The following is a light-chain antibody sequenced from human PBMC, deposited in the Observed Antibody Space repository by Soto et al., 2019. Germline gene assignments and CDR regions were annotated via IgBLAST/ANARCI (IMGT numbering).Light chain of an antibody. V-gene: IGLV2-14*01. CDR2: EVS. CDR1: RSDVGSYDH. Sequence: SALTQPAPVSWSPGQSVTISWSGTRSDVGSYDHVAWYQQFPGKTPKLMIYEVSNRPSGVSSRFSGSKSGNTASLTISGLQAEDESDYYCISYTGSSTSYVFGSGTKVTV. CDR3: ISYTGSSTSYV. J-gene: IGLJ1*01.